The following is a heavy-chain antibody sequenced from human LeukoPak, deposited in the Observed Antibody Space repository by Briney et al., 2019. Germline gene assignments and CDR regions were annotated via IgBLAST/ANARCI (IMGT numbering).Heavy chain of an antibody. Sequence: GGTLRLSCAASGFTFGSYGMSWVRQAPGKGLEWVSAISGSGSNTYYGDSVKGRFTISRDNAKKSLYLQMNSLRVEDTGVYYCASWGEGALDNWGQGTLVTVSS. J-gene: IGHJ4*02. D-gene: IGHD1-26*01. CDR3: ASWGEGALDN. CDR2: ISGSGSNT. V-gene: IGHV3-23*01. CDR1: GFTFGSYG.